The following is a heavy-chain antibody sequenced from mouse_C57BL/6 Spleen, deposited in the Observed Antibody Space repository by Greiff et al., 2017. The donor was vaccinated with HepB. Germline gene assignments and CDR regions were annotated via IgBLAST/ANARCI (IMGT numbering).Heavy chain of an antibody. J-gene: IGHJ4*01. Sequence: QVQLQQSGAELVRPGASVKLSCKASGYTFTDYYINWVKQRPGQGLEWIARIYPGSGNTYYNEKFKGKATLTAEKSSSTAYMQLSSLTSEDSAVYFCARSGRLRPYAMDYWGQGTSVTVSS. D-gene: IGHD2-4*01. CDR3: ARSGRLRPYAMDY. V-gene: IGHV1-76*01. CDR1: GYTFTDYY. CDR2: IYPGSGNT.